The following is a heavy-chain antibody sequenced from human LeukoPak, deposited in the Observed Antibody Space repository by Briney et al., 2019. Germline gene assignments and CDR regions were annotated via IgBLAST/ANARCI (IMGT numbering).Heavy chain of an antibody. CDR2: IHSDGSST. V-gene: IGHV3-74*01. CDR3: ARGNAHAFDI. Sequence: GGSLRLSCAASGLTFSSHWMHWVRQAPGKGLVWVSRIHSDGSSTTSADSVKGRFTISRDNAENTLYLQMNSLRAEDTAVYFCARGNAHAFDIWGQGTMVTVSS. D-gene: IGHD1-1*01. CDR1: GLTFSSHW. J-gene: IGHJ3*02.